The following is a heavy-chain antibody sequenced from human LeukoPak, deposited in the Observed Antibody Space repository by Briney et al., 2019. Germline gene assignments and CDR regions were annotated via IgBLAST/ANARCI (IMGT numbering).Heavy chain of an antibody. Sequence: SVTVSCKASGGTFSSYAISWVRQAPGQGPEWMGGIIPIFGTANYAQKFQGRVTITADESTSTAYMELSSLRSEDTAVYYCARGVLAAAGQPYYFDYWGQGTLVTVSS. CDR3: ARGVLAAAGQPYYFDY. CDR2: IIPIFGTA. V-gene: IGHV1-69*13. CDR1: GGTFSSYA. D-gene: IGHD6-13*01. J-gene: IGHJ4*02.